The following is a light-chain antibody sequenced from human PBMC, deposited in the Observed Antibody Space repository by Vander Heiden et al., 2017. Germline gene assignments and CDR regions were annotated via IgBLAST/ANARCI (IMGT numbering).Light chain of an antibody. J-gene: IGLJ3*02. CDR1: SNIVGNQG. CDR3: SALDSSLSAFWV. V-gene: IGLV10-54*02. CDR2: RNN. Sequence: AGLTQPPSVSKGLRQTATLTCTGNSNIVGNQGAAWLQQHQGHPPKLLSYRNNNRPSGISERFSASRSGNTASLTITGLQPEDEADYYCSALDSSLSAFWVFGGGTKLTVL.